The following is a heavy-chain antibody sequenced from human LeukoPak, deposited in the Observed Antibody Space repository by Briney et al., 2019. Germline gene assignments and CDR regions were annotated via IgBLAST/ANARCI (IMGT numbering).Heavy chain of an antibody. CDR1: GFTFSSYA. J-gene: IGHJ4*02. D-gene: IGHD1-26*01. CDR3: ARPTYSGSYYWFDY. CDR2: ISSNGGST. Sequence: GGSLRLSCSASGFTFSSYAMHWVRQAPGKGLEYVSSISSNGGSTYYADSVKGRFTIPRDNSKNTLYLQMNSLRAEDTAVYYCARPTYSGSYYWFDYWGQGTLVTVSS. V-gene: IGHV3-64*04.